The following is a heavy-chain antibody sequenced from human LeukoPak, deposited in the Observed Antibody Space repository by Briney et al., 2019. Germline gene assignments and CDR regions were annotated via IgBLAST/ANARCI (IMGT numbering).Heavy chain of an antibody. D-gene: IGHD3-22*01. CDR3: AKDFLKYYYDSSGYQDY. CDR2: IWYDGSNK. J-gene: IGHJ4*02. Sequence: PGGSLRLSCAASGFTFSSYGMHWVRQAPGKGLEWVAVIWYDGSNKYYADSVKGRFTISRDNAKNSLYLQMNSLRAEDTALYYCAKDFLKYYYDSSGYQDYWGQGTLVTVSS. CDR1: GFTFSSYG. V-gene: IGHV3-33*03.